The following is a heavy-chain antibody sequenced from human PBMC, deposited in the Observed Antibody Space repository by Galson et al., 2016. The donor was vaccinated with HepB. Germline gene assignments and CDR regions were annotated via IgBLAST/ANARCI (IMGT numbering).Heavy chain of an antibody. J-gene: IGHJ5*02. Sequence: ETLSLTCAVSSGSINSGNWWSWVRQPPGKGLEWIGEIFHSGSTKYNPSLKSRVTISMDKSKNQFSLQVTSVTAADTAVYFCARTYYYENSGHYSFDPWGQGTLVTVSS. D-gene: IGHD3-22*01. CDR2: IFHSGST. V-gene: IGHV4-4*01. CDR1: SGSINSGNW. CDR3: ARTYYYENSGHYSFDP.